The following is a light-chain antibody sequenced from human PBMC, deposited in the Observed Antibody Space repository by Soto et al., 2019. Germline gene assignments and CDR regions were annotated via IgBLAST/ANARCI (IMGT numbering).Light chain of an antibody. J-gene: IGKJ1*01. Sequence: EVVMTQSPATLSLSPGERATLSCRASQSMRSNLAWYQQKPGQAPRLLIYGASTRATGIPDRFSGSGSGTDFTLTISRLEPEDFAVYYCQQYGGSPRTFGQGTKVDI. CDR3: QQYGGSPRT. CDR1: QSMRSN. V-gene: IGKV3-20*01. CDR2: GAS.